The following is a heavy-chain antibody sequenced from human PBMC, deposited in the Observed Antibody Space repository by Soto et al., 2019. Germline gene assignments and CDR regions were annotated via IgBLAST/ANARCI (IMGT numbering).Heavy chain of an antibody. D-gene: IGHD2-15*01. CDR2: INHSGST. CDR3: ASNDCSGGSCYSGDAFDI. V-gene: IGHV4-34*01. CDR1: GGSFSGYY. Sequence: PSETLSLTCAVYGGSFSGYYWSWIRQPPGKGLEWIGEINHSGSTNYNPSLKSRVTISVDTSKNQFSLKLSSVTAADTAVYDCASNDCSGGSCYSGDAFDIWGQGTMVTVSS. J-gene: IGHJ3*02.